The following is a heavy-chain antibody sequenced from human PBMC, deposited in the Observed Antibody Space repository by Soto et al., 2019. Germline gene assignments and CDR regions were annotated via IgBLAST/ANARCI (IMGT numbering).Heavy chain of an antibody. Sequence: SETLSLTCTVSGVSIRASSYYWGWIRQPPGKGLEWIGTIYYNGETFYHPSLKSRITMSIHTSKDQFSLNMTSVTAADTAVYYCARHGSYWGQGTLVTVSS. CDR1: GVSIRASSYY. CDR2: IYYNGET. V-gene: IGHV4-39*01. CDR3: ARHGSY. J-gene: IGHJ4*02.